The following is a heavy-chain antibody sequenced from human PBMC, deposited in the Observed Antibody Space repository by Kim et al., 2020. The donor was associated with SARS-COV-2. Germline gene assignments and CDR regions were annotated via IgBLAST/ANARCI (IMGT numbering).Heavy chain of an antibody. Sequence: GGSLRLSCAASGFTFSSYAMSWVRQAPGKELEWVSAISGSGGSTYYADSVKGRFTISRDNSKNTLYLQLNSLRAEDTAVYYCAKDYSSGWYGGWFDPWGQGTLVTVSS. CDR1: GFTFSSYA. V-gene: IGHV3-23*01. CDR2: ISGSGGST. D-gene: IGHD6-19*01. J-gene: IGHJ5*02. CDR3: AKDYSSGWYGGWFDP.